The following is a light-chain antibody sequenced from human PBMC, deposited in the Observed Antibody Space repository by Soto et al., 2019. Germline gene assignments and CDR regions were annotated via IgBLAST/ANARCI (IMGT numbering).Light chain of an antibody. CDR2: EVS. CDR1: SSDVGGYNY. J-gene: IGLJ3*02. V-gene: IGLV2-14*01. CDR3: SSYRSSSSNWV. Sequence: QSALTQPASVSGSPGQSITISCTGTSSDVGGYNYVSWYQQHPGKAPKLIIYEVSNRPSGVSNRFSGSKSGNTASLTISGLRAEDEADYYCSSYRSSSSNWVFGGGTKLTVL.